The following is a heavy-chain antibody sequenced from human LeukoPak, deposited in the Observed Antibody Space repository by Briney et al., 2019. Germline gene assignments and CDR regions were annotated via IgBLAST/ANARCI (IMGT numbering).Heavy chain of an antibody. J-gene: IGHJ4*02. CDR2: IDWYDDK. D-gene: IGHD3-22*01. Sequence: SGPALVKPTQTLTLTCTSSGFSLSTSGMCVSWIRQPPGKALEWLARIDWYDDKYYSTSLKTRLTISKDTSKNQVVLTMTNMDPVDTATYYCARNYYDSSGYYPAFDHWGQGTLVTVSS. CDR3: ARNYYDSSGYYPAFDH. CDR1: GFSLSTSGMC. V-gene: IGHV2-70*11.